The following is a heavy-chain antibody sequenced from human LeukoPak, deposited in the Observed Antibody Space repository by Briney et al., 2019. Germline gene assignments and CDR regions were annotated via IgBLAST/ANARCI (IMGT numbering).Heavy chain of an antibody. V-gene: IGHV3-23*01. Sequence: PGGSLRLSCAASGFTFNTYAMSWVRQAPGKGLEWVSSVSGSTANTYYADSVKGRFTISRDNSKNTLYLQMNSLRAEDTAVYYCTTSSESRYDDAMNVWGQGTMVTVSS. J-gene: IGHJ3*01. CDR1: GFTFNTYA. CDR3: TTSSESRYDDAMNV. D-gene: IGHD3-22*01. CDR2: VSGSTANT.